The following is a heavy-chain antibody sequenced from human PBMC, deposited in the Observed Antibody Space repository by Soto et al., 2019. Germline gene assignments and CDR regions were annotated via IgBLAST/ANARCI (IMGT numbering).Heavy chain of an antibody. CDR3: ANLLGYCSSTSCYGGGY. CDR1: GFTFSSYA. J-gene: IGHJ4*02. CDR2: ISGSGGST. D-gene: IGHD2-2*01. Sequence: GGSLRLSCAASGFTFSSYAMSWVRQAPGKGLEWVSAISGSGGSTYYADSVKGRFTISRDNSKNTLYLQMNSLRAEDTAVYYCANLLGYCSSTSCYGGGYWGQGTLVTVSS. V-gene: IGHV3-23*01.